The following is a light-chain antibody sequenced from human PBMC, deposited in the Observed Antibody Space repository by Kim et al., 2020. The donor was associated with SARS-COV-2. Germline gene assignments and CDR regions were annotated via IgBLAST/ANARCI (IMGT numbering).Light chain of an antibody. CDR2: GAS. Sequence: SPGERVTLSCRASQSVSTNLAWYQHRPGQATRLLIFGASTRATGVPLRFSGSGSGTEFTLSISSLQSEDFAVYYCQQYDIWPPITFGQGTRLEIK. V-gene: IGKV3-15*01. J-gene: IGKJ5*01. CDR1: QSVSTN. CDR3: QQYDIWPPIT.